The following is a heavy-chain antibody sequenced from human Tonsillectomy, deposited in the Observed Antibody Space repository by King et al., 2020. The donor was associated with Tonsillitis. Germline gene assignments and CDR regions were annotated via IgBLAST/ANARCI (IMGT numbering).Heavy chain of an antibody. CDR1: GYSFTSYW. Sequence: QLVQSGAEVKKPGESLKISCKGSGYSFTSYWIGWVRQMPGKGLEWIGIIYPGDSDTRYSTSFQGQVTISADKSISTAYLQWSRLKASDTAMYYCARHVYDRGNWFDPWGQGTLVTVSS. J-gene: IGHJ5*02. V-gene: IGHV5-51*01. CDR3: ARHVYDRGNWFDP. CDR2: IYPGDSDT. D-gene: IGHD3-22*01.